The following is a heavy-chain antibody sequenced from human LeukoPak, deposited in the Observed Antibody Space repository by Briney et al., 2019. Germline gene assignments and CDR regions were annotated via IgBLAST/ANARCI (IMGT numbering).Heavy chain of an antibody. CDR1: GYTFTGYY. J-gene: IGHJ6*03. Sequence: ASVKVSCKASGYTFTGYYMHWVRQAPGQGLEWMGWISAYNGNTNYAQKLQGRVTMTTDTSTSTAYMELRSLRSDDTAVYYCARDTGAVAGHYYYYYMDVWGKGTTVTVSS. V-gene: IGHV1-18*04. CDR2: ISAYNGNT. CDR3: ARDTGAVAGHYYYYYMDV. D-gene: IGHD6-19*01.